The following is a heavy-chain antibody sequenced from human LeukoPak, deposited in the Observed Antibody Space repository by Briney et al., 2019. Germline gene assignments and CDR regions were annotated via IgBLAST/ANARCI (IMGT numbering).Heavy chain of an antibody. V-gene: IGHV4-38-2*02. Sequence: SETLSLTCTVSGYSISSGYYWGWIRQPPGKGLEWIVEINHSGSTNYNPSLKSRVTISVDTSKNQFSLKLSSVTAADTAVYYCARMYYYGSGSFYNWFDPWGQGTLVTVSS. J-gene: IGHJ5*02. D-gene: IGHD3-10*01. CDR1: GYSISSGYY. CDR3: ARMYYYGSGSFYNWFDP. CDR2: INHSGST.